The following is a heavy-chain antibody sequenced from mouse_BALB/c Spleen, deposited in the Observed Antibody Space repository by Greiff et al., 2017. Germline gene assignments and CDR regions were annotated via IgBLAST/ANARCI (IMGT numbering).Heavy chain of an antibody. CDR2: ISSGSSTI. D-gene: IGHD1-1*02. J-gene: IGHJ4*01. V-gene: IGHV5-17*02. CDR1: GFTFSSFG. CDR3: ARCGKDYYAMDY. Sequence: EVQGVESGGGLVQPGGSRKLSCAASGFTFSSFGMHWVRQAPEKGLEWVAYISSGSSTIYYADTVKGRFTISRDNPKNTLFLQMTSLRSEDTAMYYCARCGKDYYAMDYWGQGTSVTVSS.